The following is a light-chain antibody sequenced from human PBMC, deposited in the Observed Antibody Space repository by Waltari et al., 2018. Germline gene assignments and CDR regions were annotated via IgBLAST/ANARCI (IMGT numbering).Light chain of an antibody. CDR3: QQRFNWPPSFT. J-gene: IGKJ3*01. V-gene: IGKV3-11*01. CDR1: QTVAHY. CDR2: DAS. Sequence: EIVLTQSPATLSLSPGDRATLSCRASQTVAHYLAWYQQKPGQAPWLLIYDASTRATGIPARFSGSGSGTDFTLTISSLEPEDFAIYYCQQRFNWPPSFTFGPGTKVDIK.